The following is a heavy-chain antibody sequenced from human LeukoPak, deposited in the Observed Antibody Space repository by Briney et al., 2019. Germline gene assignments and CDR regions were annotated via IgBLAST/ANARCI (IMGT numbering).Heavy chain of an antibody. V-gene: IGHV3-48*03. CDR3: ASGGGSSGYYYY. D-gene: IGHD3-22*01. CDR2: ISSSGTTI. CDR1: GFTFSSYE. Sequence: PGGSLRLSCAASGFTFSSYEMNWVRQAPGKGLERVSYISSSGTTIYYADSAKGRFTISRDNAKNSLYLQMNSLRAEDTAIYYCASGGGSSGYYYYWGQGTLVTVSS. J-gene: IGHJ4*02.